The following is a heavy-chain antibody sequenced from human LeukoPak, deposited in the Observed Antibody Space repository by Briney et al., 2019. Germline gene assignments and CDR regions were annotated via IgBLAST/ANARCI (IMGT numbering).Heavy chain of an antibody. V-gene: IGHV4-34*01. Sequence: SETLSLTCAVYGGSFSGHYWTWIRQPPGKGLEWIGESTHSGSTNYNPSLKSRVTISVDTSKNQFSLKLTSVTAADTAVYHCARGRTGAAALDFWGPGTLVTVSS. D-gene: IGHD2-2*01. CDR1: GGSFSGHY. CDR3: ARGRTGAAALDF. CDR2: STHSGST. J-gene: IGHJ4*02.